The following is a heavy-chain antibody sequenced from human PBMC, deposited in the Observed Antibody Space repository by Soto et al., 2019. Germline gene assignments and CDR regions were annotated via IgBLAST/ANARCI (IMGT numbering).Heavy chain of an antibody. J-gene: IGHJ5*02. CDR2: IYYSGST. D-gene: IGHD1-26*01. CDR1: GGSISSSSYY. V-gene: IGHV4-39*01. CDR3: ARLRNRWGWFDP. Sequence: QLQLQESGPGLVKPSETLSLTCTVSGGSISSSSYYWGWIRQPPGKGLEWIGSIYYSGSTYYNPSLKSRVTISVDTSKNQFSLKLSSVTAADTAVYYCARLRNRWGWFDPWGQGTLVTVSS.